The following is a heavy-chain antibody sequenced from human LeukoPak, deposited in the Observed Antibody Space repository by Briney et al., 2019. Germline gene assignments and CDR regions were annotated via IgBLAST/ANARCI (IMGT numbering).Heavy chain of an antibody. CDR3: ARGDYDYVWGSYRYTPDYYYYYYMDV. D-gene: IGHD3-16*02. CDR1: GGSISSYY. V-gene: IGHV4-4*07. J-gene: IGHJ6*03. CDR2: IYTSGST. Sequence: PSETLSLTCTVSGGSISSYYWSWIRQPAGKGLEWIGRIYTSGSTNYNPSLKSRVTMSVDTSKNQFSLKLSSVTAADTAVYYCARGDYDYVWGSYRYTPDYYYYYYMDVWGKGTTVTISS.